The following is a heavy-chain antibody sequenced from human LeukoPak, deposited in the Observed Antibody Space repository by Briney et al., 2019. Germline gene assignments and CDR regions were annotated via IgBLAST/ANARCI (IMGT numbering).Heavy chain of an antibody. Sequence: SETLSLTCTVSGGSISSYYWNWIRQPPGKGLEWIGYIYYSGSTNYNPSLKSRVTISVDTSKNQFSLKLSSVTAADTAVYYCARGDSSEGLDYWGQGTLVTVSS. J-gene: IGHJ4*02. CDR1: GGSISSYY. CDR2: IYYSGST. V-gene: IGHV4-59*01. CDR3: ARGDSSEGLDY. D-gene: IGHD6-19*01.